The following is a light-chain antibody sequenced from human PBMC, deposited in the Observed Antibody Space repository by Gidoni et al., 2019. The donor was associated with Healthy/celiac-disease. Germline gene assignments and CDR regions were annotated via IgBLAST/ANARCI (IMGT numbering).Light chain of an antibody. CDR3: QQYGSSPQLT. V-gene: IGKV3-20*01. CDR1: QSVRSNY. CDR2: GAS. Sequence: EIVLTQSPGTLSLSPVERATLSCRASQSVRSNYLAWYQQKPGQAPSLLIYGASSRATGIPDRFSGSGSGTDFTLTITRLEPEDFAVYYCQQYGSSPQLTFXGXTKXEIK. J-gene: IGKJ4*01.